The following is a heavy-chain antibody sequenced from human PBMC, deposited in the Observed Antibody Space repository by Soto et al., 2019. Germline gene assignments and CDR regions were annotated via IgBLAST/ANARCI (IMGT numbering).Heavy chain of an antibody. J-gene: IGHJ4*02. D-gene: IGHD6-13*01. CDR3: ARNGGSTWYYFDS. V-gene: IGHV4-34*01. CDR2: VSHRGST. Sequence: SETLSLTCAVNGGSFTGYYGCWIRQSPGKGLEWIGEVSHRGSTNYNPSLKSRVTISIDTSKNQFFLKLNSVTAADTGMYYCARNGGSTWYYFDSWGQGTVDT. CDR1: GGSFTGYY.